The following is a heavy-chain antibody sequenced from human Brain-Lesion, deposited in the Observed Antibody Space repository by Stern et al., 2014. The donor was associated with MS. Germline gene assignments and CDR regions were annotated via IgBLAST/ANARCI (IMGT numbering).Heavy chain of an antibody. J-gene: IGHJ4*02. D-gene: IGHD5-12*01. V-gene: IGHV1-69*01. CDR2: IFPIFATV. CDR1: EGTFSTNS. CDR3: ARLGSGYEWASDY. Sequence: VQLVESGPEVRKPGSSVKVSCKASEGTFSTNSISWVRQAPGQGLEWMGRIFPIFATVDYAQNFKGRVTITADDSTGPAYMELTSLRSEDTAVYYCARLGSGYEWASDYWGQGTLVTVSS.